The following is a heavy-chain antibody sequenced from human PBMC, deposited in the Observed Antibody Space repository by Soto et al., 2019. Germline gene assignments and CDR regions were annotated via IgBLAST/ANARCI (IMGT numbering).Heavy chain of an antibody. J-gene: IGHJ4*02. CDR3: ANKQSVTTLGY. D-gene: IGHD4-4*01. CDR2: ISGSGGST. V-gene: IGHV3-23*01. Sequence: EVQLLESGGGLVQPGGSLRLSCAASGFTFSSYAMSWVRQAPGKGLEWVSAISGSGGSTYYADSVKGRFTISRDNSKNTPYLQMNSLRAEDTAVYYCANKQSVTTLGYWGQGTLVTVSS. CDR1: GFTFSSYA.